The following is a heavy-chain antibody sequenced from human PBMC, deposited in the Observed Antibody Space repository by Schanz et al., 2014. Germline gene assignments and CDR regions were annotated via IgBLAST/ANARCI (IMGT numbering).Heavy chain of an antibody. V-gene: IGHV4-28*07. Sequence: QVQLQESGPGLVKPSDTLSLTCAVSGYSINTSDWWGWIRQPPGKGLGWIGYIYYSGSTYYNPSLKGRVPMSVDTSKNQFSLKLRSVTAVDTAVYYCASKGLTTDAFDIWGQGTMVTVSS. D-gene: IGHD2-8*01. J-gene: IGHJ3*02. CDR1: GYSINTSDW. CDR2: IYYSGST. CDR3: ASKGLTTDAFDI.